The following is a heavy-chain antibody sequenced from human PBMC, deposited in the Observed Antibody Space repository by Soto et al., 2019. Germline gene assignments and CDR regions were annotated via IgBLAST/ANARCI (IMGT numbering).Heavy chain of an antibody. Sequence: GESLKISCEASGFIFTNFWMHWVRQVPGKGLVWVSRIDTSGSSTSYADSVKGRFTISRDNAKNTVSLQMNSLRAEDTGVYYCAKDSWYFDLWSQGSLVTVSS. CDR2: IDTSGSST. J-gene: IGHJ4*02. D-gene: IGHD6-13*01. CDR1: GFIFTNFW. CDR3: AKDSWYFDL. V-gene: IGHV3-74*01.